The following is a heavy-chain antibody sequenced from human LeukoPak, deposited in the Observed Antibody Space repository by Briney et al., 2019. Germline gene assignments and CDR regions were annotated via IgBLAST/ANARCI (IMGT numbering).Heavy chain of an antibody. CDR1: GFSLSTSGMC. Sequence: SGPALVKPTQTLTLTCTFSGFSLSTSGMCVSWIRQPPGKALEWLALIDWDDDKYYSTSLKTRLTISKDTSKNQVVLTMTNTDPVDTATYYCARQIVGATTSWFDPWGQGTLVTVSS. D-gene: IGHD1-26*01. V-gene: IGHV2-70*01. CDR3: ARQIVGATTSWFDP. J-gene: IGHJ5*02. CDR2: IDWDDDK.